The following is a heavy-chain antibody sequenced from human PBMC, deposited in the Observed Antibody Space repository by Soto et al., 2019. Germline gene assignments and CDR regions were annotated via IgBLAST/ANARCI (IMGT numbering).Heavy chain of an antibody. Sequence: QVQLVQSGAEVKKPGSSVKVSCKASGGTFSTYSMFWVRQAPGQGLEWMGRIIPILGIANNAQKIQGSVTITANKSTSTAYMELSSLRSEDTALYYFTIGSWSGEVFDIWGQGTMVTVSS. V-gene: IGHV1-69*02. D-gene: IGHD2-2*01. J-gene: IGHJ3*02. CDR2: IIPILGIA. CDR1: GGTFSTYS. CDR3: TIGSWSGEVFDI.